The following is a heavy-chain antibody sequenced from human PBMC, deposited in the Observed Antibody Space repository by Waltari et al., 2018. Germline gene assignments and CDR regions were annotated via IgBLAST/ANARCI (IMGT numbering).Heavy chain of an antibody. CDR1: GYTFTSYA. CDR2: INAGNGNT. D-gene: IGHD3-22*01. J-gene: IGHJ4*02. CDR3: ASGVVGYYYDSSAPGFDY. V-gene: IGHV1-3*01. Sequence: QVQLVQSGAEVKKPGASVKVSCKASGYTFTSYAMHWVRQAPGQRLEWMGWINAGNGNTKYSQKFQGRVTITRDTSASTAYMELSSLRSEDTAVYYCASGVVGYYYDSSAPGFDYWGQGTLVTVSS.